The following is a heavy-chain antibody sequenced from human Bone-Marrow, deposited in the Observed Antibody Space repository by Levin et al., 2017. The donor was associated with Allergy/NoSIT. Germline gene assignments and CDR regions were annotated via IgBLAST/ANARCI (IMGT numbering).Heavy chain of an antibody. Sequence: GGSLRLSCAASGFTFSNAWMSWVRQAPGKGLEWVGRIKSKTDGGTTDYAAPVKGRFTISRDDSENTLYLQMNSLKTEDTAVYYCTTRPYCSSTSCYNAFDIWGQGTMVTVSS. D-gene: IGHD2-2*02. V-gene: IGHV3-15*01. CDR2: IKSKTDGGTT. CDR1: GFTFSNAW. CDR3: TTRPYCSSTSCYNAFDI. J-gene: IGHJ3*02.